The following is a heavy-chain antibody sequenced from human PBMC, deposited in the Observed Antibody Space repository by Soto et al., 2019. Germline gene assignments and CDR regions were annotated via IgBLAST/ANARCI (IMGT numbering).Heavy chain of an antibody. J-gene: IGHJ4*02. CDR2: IKSKTDGGTA. Sequence: PGGSLRLSCAASGFNLSHPWMTWVRQAAGKGLQWVGRIKSKTDGGTADYAAPVKGRFTISRDDSKNTVYLQMNSLKTEDTAVYYCTTGIYYDILTGYHDVAYWGQGPLVTVYS. CDR1: GFNLSHPW. D-gene: IGHD3-9*01. CDR3: TTGIYYDILTGYHDVAY. V-gene: IGHV3-15*01.